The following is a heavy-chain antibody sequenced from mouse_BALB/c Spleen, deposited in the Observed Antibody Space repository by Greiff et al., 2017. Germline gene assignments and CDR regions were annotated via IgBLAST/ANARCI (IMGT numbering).Heavy chain of an antibody. J-gene: IGHJ4*01. CDR2: ISSGSSTI. CDR3: ARHERQLRGAMDY. CDR1: GFTFSSFG. D-gene: IGHD1-1*01. V-gene: IGHV5-17*02. Sequence: EVKVVESGGGLVQPGGSRKLSCAASGFTFSSFGMHWVRQAPEKGLEWVAYISSGSSTIYYADTVKGRFTISRDNPKNTLFLQMTSLKSEDTAMYYCARHERQLRGAMDYWGQGTSVTVSS.